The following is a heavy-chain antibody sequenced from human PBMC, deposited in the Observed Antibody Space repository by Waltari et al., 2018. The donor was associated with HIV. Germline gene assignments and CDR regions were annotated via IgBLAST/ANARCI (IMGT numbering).Heavy chain of an antibody. Sequence: QVQLQQWGGGLLKSSETLSLPCAIYDGSLSGYYWAWIRQPPGKGLVWIGEVSHSGNTNSNPSLKTRVRISLDTSKNQFSLKMRLLTAADTGVYFCASYSGRLTKDWFDPWGEGSQVTVSS. CDR3: ASYSGRLTKDWFDP. CDR2: VSHSGNT. CDR1: DGSLSGYY. V-gene: IGHV4-34*02. D-gene: IGHD1-26*01. J-gene: IGHJ5*02.